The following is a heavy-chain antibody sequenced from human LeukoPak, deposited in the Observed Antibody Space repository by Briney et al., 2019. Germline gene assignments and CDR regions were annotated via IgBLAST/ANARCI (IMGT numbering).Heavy chain of an antibody. D-gene: IGHD4-17*01. J-gene: IGHJ5*02. CDR1: GGSISSGGYS. Sequence: SQTLSLTCAVSGGSISSGGYSWSWIRQPPGKGLEWIGYIYHSGSTYYNPSLKSRVTISVDRSKNQFSLKLSSVTAADTAVYYCAREGRDGDYAWFDPWGQGTLVTVSS. CDR3: AREGRDGDYAWFDP. V-gene: IGHV4-30-2*01. CDR2: IYHSGST.